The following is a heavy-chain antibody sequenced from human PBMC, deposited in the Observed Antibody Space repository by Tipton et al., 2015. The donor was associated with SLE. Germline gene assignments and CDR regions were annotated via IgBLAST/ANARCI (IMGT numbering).Heavy chain of an antibody. D-gene: IGHD6-13*01. V-gene: IGHV1-69*05. J-gene: IGHJ6*03. CDR3: ARALTQLYYYYMDV. CDR1: GYTFTSYG. CDR2: IIPIFGTT. Sequence: QLVQSGAEVKKPGASVNVSCKASGYTFTSYGVSWVRQAPGQGLEWMGGIIPIFGTTNYAQKFRGRVTITTDESTSTAYMELSRLRSEDTAVYYCARALTQLYYYYMDVWGKGTTVTVSS.